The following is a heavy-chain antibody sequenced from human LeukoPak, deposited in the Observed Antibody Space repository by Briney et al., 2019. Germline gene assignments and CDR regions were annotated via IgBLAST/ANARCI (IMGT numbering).Heavy chain of an antibody. Sequence: GGSLRLSCAASGFTFSDYAMNWVRQAPGKGLEGISYMDISSSSTYYADSLKGRVTISRENVKNALYLQMSSLRAEDTALYYCARGPPLFDPWGQGTLVTVSS. CDR1: GFTFSDYA. CDR3: ARGPPLFDP. J-gene: IGHJ5*02. CDR2: MDISSSST. V-gene: IGHV3-48*01.